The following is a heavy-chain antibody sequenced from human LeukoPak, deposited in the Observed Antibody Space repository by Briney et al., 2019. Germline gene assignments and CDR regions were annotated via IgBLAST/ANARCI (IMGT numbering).Heavy chain of an antibody. Sequence: PSETLSLTCTVSGGSISSYYWSWIRQPPGKGLEWIGYIYYSGSTNYNPSLKSRVTISVDTSKNQFSLNLISVTAADTAVYYCARHLGGSSRLDPWGQGTLVTVSS. J-gene: IGHJ5*02. V-gene: IGHV4-59*08. CDR3: ARHLGGSSRLDP. CDR2: IYYSGST. D-gene: IGHD3-16*01. CDR1: GGSISSYY.